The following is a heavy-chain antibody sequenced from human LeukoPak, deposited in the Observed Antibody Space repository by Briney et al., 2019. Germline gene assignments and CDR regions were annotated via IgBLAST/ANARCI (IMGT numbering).Heavy chain of an antibody. J-gene: IGHJ4*02. Sequence: RASVKVSCKASGGTFSSYAISWVRQAPGQGLEWMGWINPNSGGTNYAQKFQGWVTMTRDTSISTAYMELSRLRSDDTAVYYCARGNEEMATMAFDYWGQGTLVTDSS. CDR2: INPNSGGT. V-gene: IGHV1-2*04. CDR1: GGTFSSYA. CDR3: ARGNEEMATMAFDY. D-gene: IGHD5-24*01.